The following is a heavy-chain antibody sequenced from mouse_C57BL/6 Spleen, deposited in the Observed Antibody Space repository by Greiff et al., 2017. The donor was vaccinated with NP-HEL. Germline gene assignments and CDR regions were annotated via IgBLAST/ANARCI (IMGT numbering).Heavy chain of an antibody. D-gene: IGHD2-1*01. CDR3: ARYHYGNLYYAMDY. CDR2: IHANSGST. J-gene: IGHJ4*01. CDR1: GYTFTSYW. V-gene: IGHV1-64*01. Sequence: QVQLQQSGAELVKPGASVKLSCKASGYTFTSYWMHWVKQRPGQGLEWIGMIHANSGSTNYNEKFKSKATLTVDKSSSTAYMQLSSLTSEDSAVYYCARYHYGNLYYAMDYWGQGTSVTVSS.